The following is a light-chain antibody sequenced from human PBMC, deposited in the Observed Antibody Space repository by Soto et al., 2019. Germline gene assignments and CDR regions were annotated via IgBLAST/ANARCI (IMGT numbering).Light chain of an antibody. Sequence: EIVLTQSPVTLSLSPGDRATLSCRASQSFRHYYFAWYQQKPGQAPRLFLYGASSRATGIPDRFSGSVSGTELTLTISRLETEDGAVYYFHYYVNSTVMYAVGQGTKREIK. CDR3: HYYVNSTVMYA. V-gene: IGKV3-20*01. CDR1: QSFRHYY. J-gene: IGKJ2*01. CDR2: GAS.